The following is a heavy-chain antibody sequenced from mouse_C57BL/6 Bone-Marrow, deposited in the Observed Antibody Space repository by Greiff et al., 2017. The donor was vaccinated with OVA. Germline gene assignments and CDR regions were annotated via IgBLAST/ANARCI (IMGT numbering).Heavy chain of an antibody. CDR3: ARERDDGYFNWYFDV. D-gene: IGHD2-3*01. CDR2: INPSNGGT. Sequence: QVQLQQPGTELVKPGASVKLSCKASGYTFTSYWMHWVKQRPGQGLEWIGNINPSNGGTNYNEKFKSKATLTVDKSSSTAYMQLSSLTSEGSAVYYCARERDDGYFNWYFDVWGTGTTVTVSS. CDR1: GYTFTSYW. J-gene: IGHJ1*03. V-gene: IGHV1-53*01.